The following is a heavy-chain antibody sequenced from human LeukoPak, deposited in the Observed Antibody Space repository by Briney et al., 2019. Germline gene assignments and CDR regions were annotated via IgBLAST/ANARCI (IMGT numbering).Heavy chain of an antibody. D-gene: IGHD5-18*01. Sequence: PGGSLRLSCAASGFTFSSYWMHWVCQAPGKGLVWVSRINTDGSSTSYADSVKGRFTISRDNAKNTLYLQMNSLRAEDTAVYYCAGLPTRGYSYGFDYWGQGTLVTVSS. V-gene: IGHV3-74*01. J-gene: IGHJ4*02. CDR2: INTDGSST. CDR3: AGLPTRGYSYGFDY. CDR1: GFTFSSYW.